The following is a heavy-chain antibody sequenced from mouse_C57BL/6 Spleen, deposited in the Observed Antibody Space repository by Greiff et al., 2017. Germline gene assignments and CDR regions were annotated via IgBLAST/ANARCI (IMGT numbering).Heavy chain of an antibody. J-gene: IGHJ4*01. Sequence: DVHLVESGGGLVKPGGSLKLSCAASGFTFRDYGMHWVRQAPEKGLAWVAYISSGSSTIYYADTVKGRFTISRDNAKNTLFLQMTSLRSEDTAMYYCARRDGKAMDYWGQGTSVTVSS. CDR3: ARRDGKAMDY. D-gene: IGHD2-1*01. CDR2: ISSGSSTI. V-gene: IGHV5-17*01. CDR1: GFTFRDYG.